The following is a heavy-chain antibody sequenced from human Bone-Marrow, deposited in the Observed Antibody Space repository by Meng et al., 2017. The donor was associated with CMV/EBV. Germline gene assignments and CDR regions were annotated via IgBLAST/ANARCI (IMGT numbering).Heavy chain of an antibody. Sequence: ASVKVSCKASGYTFTSYYMHWVRQAPGQGLEWMGIINPSGGSTSYAQKFQGRVTMTRDTSTSTVYMELSSLRAEDTAVYYCARVDGYSSGWYSLAFDIWGQGTMVTVSS. V-gene: IGHV1-46*01. D-gene: IGHD6-19*01. J-gene: IGHJ3*02. CDR3: ARVDGYSSGWYSLAFDI. CDR1: GYTFTSYY. CDR2: INPSGGST.